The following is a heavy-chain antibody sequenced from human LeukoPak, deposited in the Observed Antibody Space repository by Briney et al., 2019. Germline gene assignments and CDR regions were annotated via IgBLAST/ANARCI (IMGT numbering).Heavy chain of an antibody. CDR2: ISSSGSTI. CDR3: ASPTAIVVEPAAMGGDYYYYGIDV. D-gene: IGHD2-2*01. J-gene: IGHJ6*02. V-gene: IGHV3-11*01. Sequence: GGSLRLSCAASGFTFSDYYMSWIRQAPGKGLEWVSYISSSGSTIYYADSVKGRFTISRDNAKSSLYLQMNSLRDEDTAVYYSASPTAIVVEPAAMGGDYYYYGIDVWGQGTTVTVSS. CDR1: GFTFSDYY.